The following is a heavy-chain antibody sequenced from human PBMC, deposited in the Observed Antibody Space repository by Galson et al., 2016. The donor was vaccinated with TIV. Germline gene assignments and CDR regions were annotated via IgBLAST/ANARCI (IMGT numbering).Heavy chain of an antibody. J-gene: IGHJ6*02. CDR1: GFTFSNYN. CDR3: ARRPVVVVAATNGYYYYGMDV. Sequence: SLRLSCAASGFTFSNYNMNWVRQAPGKGLEWVSSISSSSSFIYYADSVKGRFTISRDNAKNSLYLQMNSLRAEDKAVYYCARRPVVVVAATNGYYYYGMDVWGQGTTVTVSS. D-gene: IGHD2-15*01. V-gene: IGHV3-21*01. CDR2: ISSSSSFI.